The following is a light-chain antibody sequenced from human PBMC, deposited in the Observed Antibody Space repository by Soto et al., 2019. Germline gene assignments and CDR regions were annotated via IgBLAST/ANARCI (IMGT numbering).Light chain of an antibody. CDR3: QAWDSSTGVV. J-gene: IGLJ2*01. CDR1: KLGDRF. Sequence: SYELTQPPSVSVSPGQTASIPCSGDKLGDRFACWYQQKPGQSPVMVIYQDTRRPSGIPERFSGSNSGNTATLTISGTQAMDEADYSCQAWDSSTGVVFGGGTKVTVL. CDR2: QDT. V-gene: IGLV3-1*01.